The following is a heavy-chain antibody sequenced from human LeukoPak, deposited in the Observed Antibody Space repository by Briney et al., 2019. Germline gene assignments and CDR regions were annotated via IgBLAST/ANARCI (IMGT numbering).Heavy chain of an antibody. CDR3: AREAYGGNGVDY. Sequence: GGSLRLSCAASGFTFSSYWMHWVRQAPGKGLEWVSRINSDGSSTSYADSEKGRFTISRDNAKNTLYLQMNSLRAEDTAVYYCAREAYGGNGVDYWGQGTLVTVSS. CDR1: GFTFSSYW. J-gene: IGHJ4*02. V-gene: IGHV3-74*01. D-gene: IGHD4-23*01. CDR2: INSDGSST.